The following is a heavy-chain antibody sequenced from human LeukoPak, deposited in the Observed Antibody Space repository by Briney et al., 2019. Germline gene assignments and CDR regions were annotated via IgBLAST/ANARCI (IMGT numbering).Heavy chain of an antibody. J-gene: IGHJ5*02. CDR3: ATFWSTSCYTGNWFDP. CDR1: GYTLTELS. V-gene: IGHV1-24*01. D-gene: IGHD2-2*02. CDR2: FDPEDGET. Sequence: GASVKVSCEVSGYTLTELSMHWVRQAPGKGLEWVGGFDPEDGETIYAQKFQGGVTMTEDTSTDTAYMELSSLRSEDTAVYYCATFWSTSCYTGNWFDPWGQGTLVTVSS.